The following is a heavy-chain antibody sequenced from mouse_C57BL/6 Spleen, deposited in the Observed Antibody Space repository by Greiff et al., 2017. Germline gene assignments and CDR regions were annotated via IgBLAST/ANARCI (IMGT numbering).Heavy chain of an antibody. CDR2: ISDGGSYT. D-gene: IGHD2-1*01. Sequence: EVHLVESGGGLVKPGGSLKLSCAASGFTFSSYAMSWVRQTPEKRLEWVATISDGGSYTYYPDNVKGRFTISRDNAKNNLYLQMSHLKSEDTAMYYCARGSYGNYFDYWGQGTTLTVSS. CDR3: ARGSYGNYFDY. CDR1: GFTFSSYA. J-gene: IGHJ2*01. V-gene: IGHV5-4*01.